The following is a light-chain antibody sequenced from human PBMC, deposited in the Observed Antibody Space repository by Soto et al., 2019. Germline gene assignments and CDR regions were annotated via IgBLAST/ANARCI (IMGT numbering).Light chain of an antibody. Sequence: EIVLTQSPATLSLSPGESATLSCRASQSVTSYLAWYQQKPGQAPRLLIYDKSNKDPGIPARFSGSGSGTDFPLTISSLKPEDFAVYYCQQRSNWPLTFGGGTKAQIK. CDR2: DKS. V-gene: IGKV3-11*01. J-gene: IGKJ4*01. CDR3: QQRSNWPLT. CDR1: QSVTSY.